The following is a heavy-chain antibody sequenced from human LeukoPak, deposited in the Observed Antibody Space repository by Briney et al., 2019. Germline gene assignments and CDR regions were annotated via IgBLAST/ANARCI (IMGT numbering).Heavy chain of an antibody. CDR3: ARGHYDSSGILFDY. CDR1: GYTFTSYD. J-gene: IGHJ4*02. D-gene: IGHD3-22*01. CDR2: MNPNSGNT. Sequence: ASVRVSCKASGYTFTSYDINWVRQATGQGLEWMGWMNPNSGNTGYAQKFQGRVTMTRNTSISTAYMELSSLRSEDTAVYYCARGHYDSSGILFDYWGQGTLVTVSS. V-gene: IGHV1-8*01.